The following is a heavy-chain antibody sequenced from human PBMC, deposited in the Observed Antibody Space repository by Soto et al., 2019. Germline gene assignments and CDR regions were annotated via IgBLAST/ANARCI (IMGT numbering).Heavy chain of an antibody. CDR1: GGSIDRSNYY. D-gene: IGHD3-10*01. Sequence: QLQLQESGPGLVKPSETLSLTCNVSGGSIDRSNYYWDWLRQPPGKGLEWIGTTYYNGNAYYNPSLKSRVSMXVXTAXNQFSLKLVSVTAADTAVYYCARHFVAVVIKGWGYWGQGTLVTVSS. J-gene: IGHJ4*02. CDR3: ARHFVAVVIKGWGY. V-gene: IGHV4-39*01. CDR2: TYYNGNA.